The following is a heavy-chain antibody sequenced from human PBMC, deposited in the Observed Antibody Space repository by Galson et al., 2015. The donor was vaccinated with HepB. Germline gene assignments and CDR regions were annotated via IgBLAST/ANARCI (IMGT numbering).Heavy chain of an antibody. D-gene: IGHD1-1*01. CDR1: GFTFSSYS. CDR3: ARETGSDFDY. CDR2: ISSGSSTI. J-gene: IGHJ4*02. V-gene: IGHV3-48*01. Sequence: SLRLSCAASGFTFSSYSMNWVRQAPGKGLEWVSYISSGSSTIYYADSVKGRFTISRDNAKNSLYLQMNSLTAADTAVYYCARETGSDFDYWGQGTLVTVSS.